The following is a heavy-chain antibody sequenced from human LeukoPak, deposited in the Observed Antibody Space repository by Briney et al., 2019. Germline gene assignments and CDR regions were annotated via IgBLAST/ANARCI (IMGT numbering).Heavy chain of an antibody. CDR3: ARGKVAVAATDDAFEI. Sequence: PGGSLRLSCAASGFTFDDYAMHWVRQAPGKGLEWVSSISTSSSYIYYADSVKGRFTISRDNARNSLFLQMNSLRAEDTAVYYCARGKVAVAATDDAFEIWGQGTIVTVSS. D-gene: IGHD6-19*01. CDR1: GFTFDDYA. CDR2: ISTSSSYI. V-gene: IGHV3-21*01. J-gene: IGHJ3*02.